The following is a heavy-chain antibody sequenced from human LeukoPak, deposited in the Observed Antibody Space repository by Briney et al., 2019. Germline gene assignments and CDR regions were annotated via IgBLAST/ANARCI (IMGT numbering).Heavy chain of an antibody. Sequence: SQTLSLTCTVSGGSISSGGYYWSWIRQPPGKGLEWIGYIYYSGNTYYNPSLKSRVTISVDTSKNQFSLKLSSVTAADTAVYYCARAPYYYGSGSYYLGDYWGQGTLVTVSS. CDR2: IYYSGNT. D-gene: IGHD3-10*01. CDR3: ARAPYYYGSGSYYLGDY. CDR1: GGSISSGGYY. V-gene: IGHV4-30-4*08. J-gene: IGHJ4*02.